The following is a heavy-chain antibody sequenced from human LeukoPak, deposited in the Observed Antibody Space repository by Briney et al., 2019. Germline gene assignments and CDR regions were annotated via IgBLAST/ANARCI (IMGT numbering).Heavy chain of an antibody. CDR1: GFSLSTSGVG. V-gene: IGHV2-5*02. Sequence: SGPTLVNPTQTLTLTCTFSGFSLSTSGVGVGWIRQPPGKALEWLALIYWDDDKRYSPSLESRLTITKDTSKNQVVLTVTNMDPVDTATYYCAHVLRYFDWLFFDYWGQGTLVTVSS. CDR2: IYWDDDK. CDR3: AHVLRYFDWLFFDY. J-gene: IGHJ4*02. D-gene: IGHD3-9*01.